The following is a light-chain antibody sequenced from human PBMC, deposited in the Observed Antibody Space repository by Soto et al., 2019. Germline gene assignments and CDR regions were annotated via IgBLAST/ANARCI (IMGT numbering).Light chain of an antibody. J-gene: IGLJ1*01. Sequence: QSVLTQPASVSGSPGQSITISCTGVNSDSGGYQYVSWYQQHPGKAPKLLIFDVTNRPSGVSDRFSGSESGTTASLTISGLQADDDADYYCSSFGITSRLEVFGTGTKLTVL. CDR2: DVT. V-gene: IGLV2-14*01. CDR1: NSDSGGYQY. CDR3: SSFGITSRLEV.